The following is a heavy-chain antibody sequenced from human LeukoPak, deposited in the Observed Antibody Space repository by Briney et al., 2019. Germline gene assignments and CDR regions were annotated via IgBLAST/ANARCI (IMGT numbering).Heavy chain of an antibody. CDR1: GFTFSSYG. CDR2: IWYDGSNK. J-gene: IGHJ6*04. V-gene: IGHV3-33*01. Sequence: ALRLSCAASGFTFSSYGMHWVRQAPGKGLEWVAVIWYDGSNKYYADSVKGRFTISRDNSKNTLYLQMNSLRAEDTAVYYCARVPCSGGSCYSGYYYYGMDVWGKGTTVTVSS. D-gene: IGHD2-15*01. CDR3: ARVPCSGGSCYSGYYYYGMDV.